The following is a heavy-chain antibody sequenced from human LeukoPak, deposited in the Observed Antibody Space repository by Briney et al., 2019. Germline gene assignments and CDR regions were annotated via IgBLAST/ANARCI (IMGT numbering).Heavy chain of an antibody. V-gene: IGHV5-51*01. D-gene: IGHD3-9*01. Sequence: PGESLKISCKGSGYSFTSYWIGWVRQMPGKGLEWMGIIYPGDSDTRYSPSFQGQVTISADKSISTAYLQWSSLKASDTAMYYCARIRYFDWLSPEWFDPWGQGTLVTVSS. J-gene: IGHJ5*02. CDR1: GYSFTSYW. CDR3: ARIRYFDWLSPEWFDP. CDR2: IYPGDSDT.